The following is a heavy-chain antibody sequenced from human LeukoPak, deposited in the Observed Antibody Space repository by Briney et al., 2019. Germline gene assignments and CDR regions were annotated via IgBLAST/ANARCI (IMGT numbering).Heavy chain of an antibody. Sequence: SETLSLTCTVSGGSISSSSYYWGWIRQPPGKGLEWIGSIYYSGSTYYNPSLKSRVTISVDTSKNQFSLKLSSVTAADTAVYYCARPSSVVVPAAFDYWGQGTLVTVSS. V-gene: IGHV4-39*01. CDR3: ARPSSVVVPAAFDY. CDR2: IYYSGST. J-gene: IGHJ4*02. CDR1: GGSISSSSYY. D-gene: IGHD2-2*01.